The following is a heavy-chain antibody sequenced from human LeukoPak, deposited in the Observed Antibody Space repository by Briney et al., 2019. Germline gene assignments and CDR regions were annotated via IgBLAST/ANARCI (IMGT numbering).Heavy chain of an antibody. CDR1: GGSISSYY. V-gene: IGHV4-4*07. Sequence: PSDTLSLTCTVSGGSISSYYWSWIRQPAGKGLEWIGRIYTTGGTAYNPSLKSRVTMSVDTSKNQFSLKLSSVTAADTAVYYCARGFYYYDTSGRGFYFDYWGQGTLVTVSS. J-gene: IGHJ4*02. D-gene: IGHD3-22*01. CDR2: IYTTGGT. CDR3: ARGFYYYDTSGRGFYFDY.